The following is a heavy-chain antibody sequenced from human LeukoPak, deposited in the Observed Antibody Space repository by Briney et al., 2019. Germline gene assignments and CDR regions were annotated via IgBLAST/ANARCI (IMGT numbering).Heavy chain of an antibody. CDR2: ISTYNGNT. CDR3: ARGGERPVPNTEGYFQH. V-gene: IGHV1-18*01. Sequence: ASGKVSCKASGYTFTNYGITWVRQAPGQGLEWMGWISTYNGNTNYAQMYQGRVTMTTDTSTRTAYMELSSLTSDDTAVYYCARGGERPVPNTEGYFQHWGQGTLVTVSS. CDR1: GYTFTNYG. J-gene: IGHJ1*01. D-gene: IGHD4-11*01.